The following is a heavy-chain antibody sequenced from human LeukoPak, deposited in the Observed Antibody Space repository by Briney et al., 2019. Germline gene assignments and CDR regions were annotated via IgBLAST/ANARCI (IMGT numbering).Heavy chain of an antibody. CDR1: GFTFSSYA. V-gene: IGHV3-15*01. D-gene: IGHD3-22*01. J-gene: IGHJ4*02. CDR2: IKSKTDGGTT. Sequence: PGGSLRLSCAASGFTFSSYAMSWVRQAPGKGLEWVGRIKSKTDGGTTDYAAPVKGRFTISRDDSKNTLYLQMNSLKTEDKAVYYCTTDRRYYYDSSGYYYLALFDYWGQGTLVTVSS. CDR3: TTDRRYYYDSSGYYYLALFDY.